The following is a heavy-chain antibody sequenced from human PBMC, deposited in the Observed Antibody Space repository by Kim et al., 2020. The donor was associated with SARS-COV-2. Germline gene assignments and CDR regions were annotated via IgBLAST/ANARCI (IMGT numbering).Heavy chain of an antibody. Sequence: SETLSLTCTVSGGSISSYYWSWIRQPPGKGLEWIGYVYYSGSTNYNPSLKSRVTISVDTSKNQFSLKLSSVTAADTAVYYFARGGDYYDILPGYYQYWYFGLWGRGTLVTVSS. CDR1: GGSISSYY. CDR3: ARGGDYYDILPGYYQYWYFGL. J-gene: IGHJ2*01. V-gene: IGHV4-59*13. CDR2: VYYSGST. D-gene: IGHD3-9*01.